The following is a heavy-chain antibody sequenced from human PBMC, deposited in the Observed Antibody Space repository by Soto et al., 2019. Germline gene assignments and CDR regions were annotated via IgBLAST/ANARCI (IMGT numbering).Heavy chain of an antibody. CDR1: GYTFTSYG. J-gene: IGHJ5*02. CDR3: ARVRLQTSAAAGTGWFDP. CDR2: ISAYNGNT. Sequence: QVQLVQSGAEVKKPGASVEVSCKASGYTFTSYGISWVRQAPGQGLEWMGWISAYNGNTNYAQKLQGRVTMTTDTSTSTAYMELRSLRSDDTAVYYCARVRLQTSAAAGTGWFDPWGQGTLVTVSS. V-gene: IGHV1-18*04. D-gene: IGHD6-13*01.